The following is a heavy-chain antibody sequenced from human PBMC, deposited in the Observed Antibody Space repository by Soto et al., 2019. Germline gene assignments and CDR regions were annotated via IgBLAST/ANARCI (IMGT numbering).Heavy chain of an antibody. J-gene: IGHJ4*02. CDR3: AHSIVTASLLDY. D-gene: IGHD2-21*02. Sequence: QITLKESGPTLVKPTQTLTLTCTFSGFSLSTSGLGMGWIRQPPGKALEWLALIYWDDDKRYSPSLKSRLTITKDTSKNQAVLTMTNMDPVDTATYYCAHSIVTASLLDYWGQGTLVTVSS. CDR2: IYWDDDK. V-gene: IGHV2-5*02. CDR1: GFSLSTSGLG.